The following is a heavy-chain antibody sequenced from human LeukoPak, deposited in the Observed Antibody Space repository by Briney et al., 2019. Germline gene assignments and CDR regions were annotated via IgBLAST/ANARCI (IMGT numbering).Heavy chain of an antibody. D-gene: IGHD3-16*02. J-gene: IGHJ6*02. CDR2: ISVSDSKT. Sequence: PGGSLSLSCAASGFTFGDYGMSWVRQAPGKGLEWVSVISVSDSKTDYADSVKGRFTISRDNSKNTLYLQMNSLRAEETAVYYCAKVIQRIAKGMDVWGQGTTVTVSS. V-gene: IGHV3-23*01. CDR3: AKVIQRIAKGMDV. CDR1: GFTFGDYG.